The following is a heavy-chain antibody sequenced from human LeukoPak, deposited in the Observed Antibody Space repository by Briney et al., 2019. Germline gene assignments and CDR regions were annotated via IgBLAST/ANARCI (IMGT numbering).Heavy chain of an antibody. CDR1: GFTFSSYA. J-gene: IGHJ6*02. D-gene: IGHD3-22*01. Sequence: GGSLRLSCAASGFTFSSYAMHWVRQAPGKGLEYVSAISSNGGSTYYANSVKGRFTISRDNSKNTLYLQMGSLRAEDMAVYYCARSGPTMTLTFMDVWGQGTTVTVSS. CDR2: ISSNGGST. V-gene: IGHV3-64*01. CDR3: ARSGPTMTLTFMDV.